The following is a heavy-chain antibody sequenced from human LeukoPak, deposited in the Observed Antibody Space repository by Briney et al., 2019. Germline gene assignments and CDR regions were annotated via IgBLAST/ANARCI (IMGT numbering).Heavy chain of an antibody. J-gene: IGHJ4*02. CDR2: IIGSGDLI. CDR1: GFTFSSYS. V-gene: IGHV3-48*04. CDR3: ARDEPGIAVDVGVY. Sequence: PGGSLRLSCAASGFTFSSYSMNWVRQAPGKGLEWVSFIIGSGDLIYYADSVKGRFTISRDNAKNSLYLQINSLRAKDTAVYYCARDEPGIAVDVGVYWGQGDLVTVSS. D-gene: IGHD6-19*01.